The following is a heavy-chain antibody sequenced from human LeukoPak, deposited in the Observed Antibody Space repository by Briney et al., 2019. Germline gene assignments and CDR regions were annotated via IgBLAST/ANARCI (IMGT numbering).Heavy chain of an antibody. V-gene: IGHV3-7*01. CDR1: GFTFVSSC. D-gene: IGHD2/OR15-2a*01. J-gene: IGHJ4*02. Sequence: GGSLRLSCAASGFTFVSSCMSWVRQAPGKGLEWVANIKRDGSDKYYMDSVKGRFTISRDNAKNSLYLQMNSLRVEDTAVYYCARAQEYSNGSYWGQGILVTVSS. CDR2: IKRDGSDK. CDR3: ARAQEYSNGSY.